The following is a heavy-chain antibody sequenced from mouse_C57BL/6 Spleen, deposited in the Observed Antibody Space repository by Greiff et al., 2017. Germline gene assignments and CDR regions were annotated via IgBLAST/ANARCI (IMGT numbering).Heavy chain of an antibody. CDR3: ARRGGYYGSSHWYFDV. Sequence: EVKVVESGGGLVKPGGSLKLSCAASGFTFSDYGMHWVRQAPEQGLEWVAYISSGSSNIYYADTVKGRFTISRDNAKNTLFLQMTSLRSEETAMYYCARRGGYYGSSHWYFDVWGTGTTVTVSS. V-gene: IGHV5-17*01. J-gene: IGHJ1*03. CDR1: GFTFSDYG. CDR2: ISSGSSNI. D-gene: IGHD1-1*01.